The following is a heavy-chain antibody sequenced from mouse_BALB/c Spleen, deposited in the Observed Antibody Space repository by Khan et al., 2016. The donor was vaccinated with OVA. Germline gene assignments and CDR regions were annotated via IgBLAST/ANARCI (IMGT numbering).Heavy chain of an antibody. CDR1: EYAFTNYL. J-gene: IGHJ4*01. CDR2: INPGSGGT. V-gene: IGHV1-54*01. Sequence: QVQLQQSGAELVRPGTSVKVSCKASEYAFTNYLIEWVKQRPGQGLEWIGVINPGSGGTNYNEKFKGKATLTADKSSSTAYMQLSSLTSDDSAVYFCARWDDGYYLDYWGQGTSVTVSS. D-gene: IGHD2-3*01. CDR3: ARWDDGYYLDY.